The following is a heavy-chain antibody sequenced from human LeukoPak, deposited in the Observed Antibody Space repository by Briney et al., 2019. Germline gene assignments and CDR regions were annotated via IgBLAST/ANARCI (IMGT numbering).Heavy chain of an antibody. Sequence: PSETLSLTCTVSGASISTYFWTWIRQPAGKGLEWIGRIYPNGAINYNPSLKSRVTMSVDTSKNQFSLKLISVTAADTAVYYCVREYGDQGTRNFDYWGQGGLVTVSS. CDR3: VREYGDQGTRNFDY. D-gene: IGHD4-17*01. CDR1: GASISTYF. J-gene: IGHJ4*02. CDR2: IYPNGAI. V-gene: IGHV4-4*07.